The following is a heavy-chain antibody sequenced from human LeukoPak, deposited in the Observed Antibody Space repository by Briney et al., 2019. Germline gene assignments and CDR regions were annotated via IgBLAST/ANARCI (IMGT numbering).Heavy chain of an antibody. D-gene: IGHD6-19*01. CDR2: IYCSGTT. J-gene: IGHJ5*02. Sequence: PSETLSLTCTVSGGSISSYYWSWIRQPPGKGLEWIGYIYCSGTTKYNPSLKSRVTISVDTSKNQFSLKVNSVAAADTAVYYCARGQPQRYSSGWYVNWFDPWGQGTLVTVSS. CDR1: GGSISSYY. CDR3: ARGQPQRYSSGWYVNWFDP. V-gene: IGHV4-59*01.